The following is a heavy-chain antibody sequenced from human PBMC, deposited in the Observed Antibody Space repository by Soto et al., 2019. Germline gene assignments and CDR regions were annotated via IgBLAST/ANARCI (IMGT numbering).Heavy chain of an antibody. Sequence: GGSLRLSCAASGFTFSSYGMHWVRQAPGKGLEWVAVISYDGSNKYYADSVKGRFTISRDNSKNTLYLQMNSLRAEDTAVYYCAKELGYCSSTSCKLGKDYYYYYYGMDVFGQVTSITVS. CDR2: ISYDGSNK. V-gene: IGHV3-30*18. CDR1: GFTFSSYG. CDR3: AKELGYCSSTSCKLGKDYYYYYYGMDV. D-gene: IGHD2-2*01. J-gene: IGHJ6*02.